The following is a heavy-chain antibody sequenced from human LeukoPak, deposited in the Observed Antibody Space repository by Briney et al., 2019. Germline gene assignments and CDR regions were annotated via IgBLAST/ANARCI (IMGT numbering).Heavy chain of an antibody. Sequence: ASVKVSCKASGYTFTGYYMHWVRQAPGQGLEWMGWINPNSGGTNYAQKFQGGVTMTRDTSISTAYMELSRLRSDDTAVYYCARGMTPVAYSGSYYGDAFDIWGQGTMVTVSS. V-gene: IGHV1-2*02. CDR2: INPNSGGT. D-gene: IGHD1-26*01. CDR3: ARGMTPVAYSGSYYGDAFDI. J-gene: IGHJ3*02. CDR1: GYTFTGYY.